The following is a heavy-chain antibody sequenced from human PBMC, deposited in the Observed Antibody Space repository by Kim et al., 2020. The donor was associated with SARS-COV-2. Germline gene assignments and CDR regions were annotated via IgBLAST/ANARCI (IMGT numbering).Heavy chain of an antibody. CDR1: GFTFSSYG. Sequence: GGSLRLSCAASGFTFSSYGMHWVRQALGKGLEWVAVISYDGSNKYYADSVKGRFTISRDNSKNTLYLQMNSLRAEDTAVYYCARDLGYCSGGSCYWGGWFDPWGQGTLVTVSS. V-gene: IGHV3-33*05. D-gene: IGHD2-15*01. CDR2: ISYDGSNK. CDR3: ARDLGYCSGGSCYWGGWFDP. J-gene: IGHJ5*02.